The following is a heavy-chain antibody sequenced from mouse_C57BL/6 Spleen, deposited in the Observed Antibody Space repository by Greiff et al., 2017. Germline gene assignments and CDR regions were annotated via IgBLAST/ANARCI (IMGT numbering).Heavy chain of an antibody. CDR1: GYTFTSYW. Sequence: QVQLQQPGAELVMPGASVKLSCKASGYTFTSYWMHWVKQRPGQGLEWIGEIDPSDSYTNYNQKFKGKSTLTVDKSSSTAYMQLSSLTSEDSAVYYCARVYYGSKDAMDYWGQGTSVTVSS. CDR2: IDPSDSYT. CDR3: ARVYYGSKDAMDY. V-gene: IGHV1-69*01. D-gene: IGHD1-1*01. J-gene: IGHJ4*01.